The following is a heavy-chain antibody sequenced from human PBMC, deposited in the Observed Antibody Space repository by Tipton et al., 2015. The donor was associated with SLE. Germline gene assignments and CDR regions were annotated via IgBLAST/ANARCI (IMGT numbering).Heavy chain of an antibody. CDR2: FYYSGNT. Sequence: GLVKPSETLSLTCTVSGDSVGNGPDYWSWIRQPPGKGLEWIGYFYYSGNTRYNPSLQSRVTISVDTSKNQFSLELTSVTAADTAAYYCVPTTGSRKGAFDIWGQGTMVTVSS. CDR3: VPTTGSRKGAFDI. D-gene: IGHD6-13*01. J-gene: IGHJ3*02. CDR1: GDSVGNGPDY. V-gene: IGHV4-61*01.